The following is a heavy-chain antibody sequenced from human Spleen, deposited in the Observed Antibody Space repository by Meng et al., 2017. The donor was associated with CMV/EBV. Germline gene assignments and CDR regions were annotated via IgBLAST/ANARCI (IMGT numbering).Heavy chain of an antibody. Sequence: GESLKISCKASGYRFTRNWIGWVRQMSGKGLEWVGIIYPGDSDIRYSPSFQGHVTISADESITTAYLQWSTLKASDTAVYYCARPGTTGTTSHAFDVWGQGTMVTVSS. CDR3: ARPGTTGTTSHAFDV. CDR2: IYPGDSDI. J-gene: IGHJ3*01. CDR1: GYRFTRNW. V-gene: IGHV5-51*01. D-gene: IGHD1-1*01.